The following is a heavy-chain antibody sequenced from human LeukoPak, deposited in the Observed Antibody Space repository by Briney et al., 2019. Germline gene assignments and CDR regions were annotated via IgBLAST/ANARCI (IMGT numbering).Heavy chain of an antibody. CDR3: AKSLNRYYYGSGSYYLFDY. CDR2: ISGSGGST. Sequence: GGSLRLSCAASGVTFSSYAMSWVRQAPGKGLEWVSAISGSGGSTYYADSVKGRFTISRDNSKNTLYLQMNSLRAEDTAVYYCAKSLNRYYYGSGSYYLFDYWGQGTQVTVSS. CDR1: GVTFSSYA. D-gene: IGHD3-10*01. V-gene: IGHV3-23*01. J-gene: IGHJ4*02.